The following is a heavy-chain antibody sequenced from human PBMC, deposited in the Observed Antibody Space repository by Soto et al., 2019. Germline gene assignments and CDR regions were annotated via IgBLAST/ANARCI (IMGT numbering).Heavy chain of an antibody. CDR1: GFTFSSYG. CDR2: IWCDGSNK. J-gene: IGHJ6*02. Sequence: PGGSLRLSCAASGFTFSSYGMHWVRQAPGKGLEWVAVIWCDGSNKYYADSVKGRFTISRDNSKNTLYLQMNSLRAEDTAVYYCARRDSGYERASTIYGMDVWGQGTTVTVSS. V-gene: IGHV3-33*01. CDR3: ARRDSGYERASTIYGMDV. D-gene: IGHD5-12*01.